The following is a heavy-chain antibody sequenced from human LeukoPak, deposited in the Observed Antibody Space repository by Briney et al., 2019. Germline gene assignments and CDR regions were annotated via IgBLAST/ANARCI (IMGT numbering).Heavy chain of an antibody. J-gene: IGHJ4*02. CDR3: ARRPLYSYYFDY. D-gene: IGHD6-13*01. Sequence: SETLSLTCTVSGGSISSYYWSWIRQPPGKGLEWIGYIYYSGSTNYNPSLKSRVTISVDTSKNQFSLKLSSVTAADTAVYFCARRPLYSYYFDYWGQGTLVTVSS. CDR1: GGSISSYY. V-gene: IGHV4-59*01. CDR2: IYYSGST.